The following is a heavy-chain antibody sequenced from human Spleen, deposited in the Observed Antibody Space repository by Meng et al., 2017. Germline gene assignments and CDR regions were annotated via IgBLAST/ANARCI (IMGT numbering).Heavy chain of an antibody. J-gene: IGHJ4*02. CDR3: SGHIDY. V-gene: IGHV3-15*01. CDR1: GFTFSNAY. D-gene: IGHD5-12*01. Sequence: VEAGGGLVKPGGSLRLFCEGSGFTFSNAYMTWVRQVPGKRLEWVGRIKSKPDGETIDYAAPVKGRFTISRDDSKNTVYLQMNSLKSEDTAVYYCSGHIDYWGQGTLVTVPS. CDR2: IKSKPDGETI.